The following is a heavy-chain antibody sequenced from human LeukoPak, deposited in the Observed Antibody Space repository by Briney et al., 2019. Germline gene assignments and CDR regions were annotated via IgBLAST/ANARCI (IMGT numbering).Heavy chain of an antibody. V-gene: IGHV4-30-4*01. CDR1: GGSISSGDYY. J-gene: IGHJ4*02. Sequence: SETLSLTCTVSGGSISSGDYYWSWIRQPPGKGLEWIGCIYYSGSTYYNPSLKSRVTISVDTSKNQFSLKLSSVTAADTAVYYCARGGRWLQFTPVYWGQGTLVTVSS. CDR3: ARGGRWLQFTPVY. CDR2: IYYSGST. D-gene: IGHD5-24*01.